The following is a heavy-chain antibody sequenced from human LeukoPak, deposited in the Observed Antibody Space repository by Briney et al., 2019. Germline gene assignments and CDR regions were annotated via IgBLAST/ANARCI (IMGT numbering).Heavy chain of an antibody. CDR2: ISSTSNYI. Sequence: GGSLRLSCAVSGFNFNTYSMNWVRQAPGKGPEWVSSISSTSNYIYYAESVKGRFTISRDNAKNSLYLQMNSLRAEDTAVYYCAVRQSYDSSGYPHYYYYGMDVWGQGTTVTVSS. D-gene: IGHD3-22*01. CDR1: GFNFNTYS. J-gene: IGHJ6*02. V-gene: IGHV3-21*04. CDR3: AVRQSYDSSGYPHYYYYGMDV.